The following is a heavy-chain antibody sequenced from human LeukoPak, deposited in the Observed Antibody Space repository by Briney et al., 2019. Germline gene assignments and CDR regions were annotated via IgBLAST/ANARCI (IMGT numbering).Heavy chain of an antibody. CDR2: INPSGGST. CDR1: GYTFTSYY. Sequence: ASVKVSCKASGYTFTSYYMHWVRQAPGQGLEWMGIINPSGGSTSYAQKFQGRVTMTRDTSTSTVYMELSSLRSEDTAVYYCARALMITFGGVIVSDAFDIWGQGTMVTVSS. D-gene: IGHD3-16*02. V-gene: IGHV1-46*01. J-gene: IGHJ3*02. CDR3: ARALMITFGGVIVSDAFDI.